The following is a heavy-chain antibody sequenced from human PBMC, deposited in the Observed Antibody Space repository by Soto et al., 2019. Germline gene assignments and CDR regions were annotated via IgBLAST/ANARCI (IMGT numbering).Heavy chain of an antibody. CDR1: GFTFSSYA. V-gene: IGHV3-23*01. J-gene: IGHJ4*02. CDR2: ISGSGGST. D-gene: IGHD2-15*01. CDR3: AKDAKYCSGGSCYSKGFDY. Sequence: GGSLRLSCAASGFTFSSYAMSWVRQAPGKGLEWVSAISGSGGSTYYADSVKGRFTISRDNSKNTLYLQMNSLRAEDTAVYYCAKDAKYCSGGSCYSKGFDYWGQGTLVTVSS.